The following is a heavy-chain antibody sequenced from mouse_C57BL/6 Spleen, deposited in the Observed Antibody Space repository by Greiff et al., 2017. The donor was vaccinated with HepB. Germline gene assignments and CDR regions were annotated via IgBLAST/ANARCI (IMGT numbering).Heavy chain of an antibody. Sequence: EVQVVESGGGLVKPGGSLKLSCAASGFTFSSYTMSWVRQTPEKRLEWVATISGGGGNTYYPDSVKGRFTISRDNAKNTLYLQMGSLRSEDTALYYGARHGFGFAYWGQGTPLTVSS. D-gene: IGHD2-2*01. V-gene: IGHV5-9*01. CDR2: ISGGGGNT. CDR3: ARHGFGFAY. J-gene: IGHJ2*01. CDR1: GFTFSSYT.